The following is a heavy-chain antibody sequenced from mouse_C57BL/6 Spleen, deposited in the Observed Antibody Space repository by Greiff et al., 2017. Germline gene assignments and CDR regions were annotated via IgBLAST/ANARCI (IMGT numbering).Heavy chain of an antibody. D-gene: IGHD1-1*01. CDR2: ISYDGSN. J-gene: IGHJ3*01. Sequence: EVQLQESGPGLVQPSQSLSLTCSVTGYSITSGYYWNWIRQFPGNKLEWMGYISYDGSNNYNPSLKNRISITRDTSKNQFFLKLNSVTTEDTATYYCAKDYGSSSAWFAYWGQGTLVTVSA. V-gene: IGHV3-6*01. CDR1: GYSITSGYY. CDR3: AKDYGSSSAWFAY.